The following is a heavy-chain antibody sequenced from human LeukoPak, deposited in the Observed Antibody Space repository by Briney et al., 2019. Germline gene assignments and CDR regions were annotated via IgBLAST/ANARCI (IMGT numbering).Heavy chain of an antibody. CDR2: ILEDGSFQ. J-gene: IGHJ4*02. V-gene: IGHV3-30*03. CDR1: GFIFTSYG. Sequence: GGSLRLSCAASGFIFTSYGMNWVRQAPGKGLDWVAVILEDGSFQYYADSVEGRFTISRDNSKNTLFLQMNSLRGDDTAMYYCARVQGGGYRTADYWGQGTLVTVSS. D-gene: IGHD6-19*01. CDR3: ARVQGGGYRTADY.